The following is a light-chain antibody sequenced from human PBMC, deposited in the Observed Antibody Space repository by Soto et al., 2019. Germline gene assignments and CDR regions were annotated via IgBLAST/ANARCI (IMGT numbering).Light chain of an antibody. Sequence: IVMTQSPAILSVSPGERATLSCRASQSVSTNLAWYQQKPGQTPRLLFYGASTRATGIPARFSGSGSGTGFTLTISSLQSEDFAIYYCQQYNDWPPSITFGQGTRLEIK. CDR3: QQYNDWPPSIT. J-gene: IGKJ5*01. CDR1: QSVSTN. V-gene: IGKV3-15*01. CDR2: GAS.